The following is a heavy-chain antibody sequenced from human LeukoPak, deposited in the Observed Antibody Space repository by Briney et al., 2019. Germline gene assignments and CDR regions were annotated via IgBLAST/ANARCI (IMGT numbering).Heavy chain of an antibody. V-gene: IGHV1-69*13. CDR1: GGTFSSYA. J-gene: IGHJ5*02. CDR2: IIPIFGTA. D-gene: IGHD5-18*01. CDR3: ARGYSYGPRFDP. Sequence: SVKVSCKASGGTFSSYAISWVRQAPGQGLEWMGGIIPIFGTANYAQKFQGRVTITADESTSTAYMELSSLRSEGTAVYYCARGYSYGPRFDPWGQGTLVTVSS.